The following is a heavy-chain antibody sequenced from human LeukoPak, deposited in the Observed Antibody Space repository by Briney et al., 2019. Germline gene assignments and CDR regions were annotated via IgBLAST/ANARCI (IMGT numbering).Heavy chain of an antibody. Sequence: GGSLRLSCAASGFTFISYGMHWVRQPPGKGLEWVALIRHDGSDEYYADSVKGRFSISRDNSKNTLSLQMNSLRAEDTAVYYCAKVHIQLWLTGFDSWGQGTLVTVSS. CDR1: GFTFISYG. CDR3: AKVHIQLWLTGFDS. CDR2: IRHDGSDE. V-gene: IGHV3-30*02. D-gene: IGHD5-18*01. J-gene: IGHJ4*02.